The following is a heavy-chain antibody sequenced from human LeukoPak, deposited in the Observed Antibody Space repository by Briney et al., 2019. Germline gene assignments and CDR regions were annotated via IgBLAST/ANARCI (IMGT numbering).Heavy chain of an antibody. CDR2: ISRDSSNI. CDR3: ARESYWGSGLKGFDS. V-gene: IGHV3-48*02. Sequence: GRSLRLSCVASGFTFTGYSINWVRQAPGKGLEWVSYISRDSSNIYYADSVKGRFTISRDNAKNSLYLQVNSLRDEDTAVYYCARESYWGSGLKGFDSWDQGTLVTVSS. D-gene: IGHD7-27*01. J-gene: IGHJ4*02. CDR1: GFTFTGYS.